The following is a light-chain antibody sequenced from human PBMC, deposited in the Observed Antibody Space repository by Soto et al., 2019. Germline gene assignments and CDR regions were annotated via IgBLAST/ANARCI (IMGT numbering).Light chain of an antibody. CDR2: EVS. CDR1: SSDVGAYKY. CDR3: TSYVGSNIWV. Sequence: QSALTQPPSSSGSPGQSVTISCNGTSSDVGAYKYVAGYQQYPGKAPKLMIYEVSKRPSGVPDRVSGSKSGNTASLTVSGLQAEDEADYYCTSYVGSNIWVFGGGTKVTVL. V-gene: IGLV2-8*01. J-gene: IGLJ3*02.